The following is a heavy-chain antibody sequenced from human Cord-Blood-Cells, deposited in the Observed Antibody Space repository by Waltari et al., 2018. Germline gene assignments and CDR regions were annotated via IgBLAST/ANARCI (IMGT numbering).Heavy chain of an antibody. J-gene: IGHJ6*02. D-gene: IGHD6-19*01. Sequence: EVQLVESGGGLVQPGGSLRLSCAACGFTFSSYWMHWIRQAPGKGLVWVSRINSDGSSTSYADSVKGRFTISRDNAKNTLYLQMNSLRAEDTAVYYCARDMSSGYYYGMDVWGQGTTVTVSS. CDR2: INSDGSST. V-gene: IGHV3-74*01. CDR1: GFTFSSYW. CDR3: ARDMSSGYYYGMDV.